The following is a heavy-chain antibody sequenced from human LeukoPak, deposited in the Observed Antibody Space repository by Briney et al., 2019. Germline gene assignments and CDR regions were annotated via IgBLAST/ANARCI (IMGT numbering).Heavy chain of an antibody. CDR1: GYTFTGHY. CDR2: INPTGGT. V-gene: IGHV1-2*02. D-gene: IGHD6-6*01. J-gene: IGHJ4*02. Sequence: ASVKVSCKASGYTFTGHYMNWVRLAPGQGLEWMGWINPTGGTTYAQKFQDRDTMTRDTSINTAYMELSGLRSDDTAVYYCARDLGWSSSHWGQGTLVTVSS. CDR3: ARDLGWSSSH.